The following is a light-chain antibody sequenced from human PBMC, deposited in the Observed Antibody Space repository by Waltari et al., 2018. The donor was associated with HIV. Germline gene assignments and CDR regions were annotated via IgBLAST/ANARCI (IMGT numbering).Light chain of an antibody. CDR2: DNS. V-gene: IGLV1-40*01. J-gene: IGLJ3*02. Sequence: QSVLTQPPSVSGAPGQRVTISCTGSSSSTGAGYDVHWYQQLPGTAPGDRTVDNSIRPSAVPDRFSGSKSGTSASLAIAGLQEEDAAVYYCQSYDRSLSVWVFGGGTKVTVL. CDR3: QSYDRSLSVWV. CDR1: SSSTGAGYD.